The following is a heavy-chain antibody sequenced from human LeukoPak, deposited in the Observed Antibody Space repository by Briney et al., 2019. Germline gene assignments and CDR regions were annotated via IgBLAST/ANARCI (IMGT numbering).Heavy chain of an antibody. CDR3: VKAALQYYYDTSGSFDY. CDR2: ISNNVGST. J-gene: IGHJ4*02. CDR1: GFTFGNYA. Sequence: GGSLRLSCSASGFTFGNYAMHWVRQAPGKGLEYVSTISNNVGSTYYADSVKGRITISRDNSKNTLYLQMRSLRIEDTAMYYCVKAALQYYYDTSGSFDYWGQGTLVTVSS. D-gene: IGHD3-22*01. V-gene: IGHV3-64D*09.